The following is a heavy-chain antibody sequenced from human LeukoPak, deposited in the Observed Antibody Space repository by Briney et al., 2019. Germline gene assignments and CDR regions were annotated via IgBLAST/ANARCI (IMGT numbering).Heavy chain of an antibody. D-gene: IGHD6-13*01. CDR2: IDSGATTT. V-gene: IGHV3-48*02. CDR3: ARGQHWAFDY. Sequence: PGGSLRLSCGASGFIFNRANYAMNWVRQTPGKGLEWISFIDSGATTTWYADSVRGRFTISRDNAKDSLYLQMSSLRDEDTAVYYCARGQHWAFDYWGQGTLVTVSS. J-gene: IGHJ4*02. CDR1: GFIFNRANYA.